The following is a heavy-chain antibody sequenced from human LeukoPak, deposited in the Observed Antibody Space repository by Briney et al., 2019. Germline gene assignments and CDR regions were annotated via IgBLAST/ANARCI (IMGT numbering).Heavy chain of an antibody. V-gene: IGHV4-34*01. D-gene: IGHD1-26*01. CDR3: ARGRKGELPHYFDY. J-gene: IGHJ4*02. CDR1: GGSFSVYY. CDR2: INHSGST. Sequence: SETLSLTCAVYGGSFSVYYWSWIRQPPGKGLEWIGEINHSGSTNYNPSLKSRVTISVDTSKNQFSLKLSSVTAADTAVYYCARGRKGELPHYFDYWGQGTLVTVSS.